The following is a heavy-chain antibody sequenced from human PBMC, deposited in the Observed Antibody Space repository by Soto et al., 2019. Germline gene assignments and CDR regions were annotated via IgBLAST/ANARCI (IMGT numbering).Heavy chain of an antibody. J-gene: IGHJ5*02. CDR2: ISQSGST. V-gene: IGHV4-31*03. Sequence: SETLSLTCTVSGGSITSGGFYWSWIRQHPGAGLEFIGYISQSGSTYYNPALKSRVTISVGTSETQFSLKLGSVTAADTAPYYCARGYSAYGYNWFDPWGQGTLVTVSS. CDR1: GGSITSGGFY. CDR3: ARGYSAYGYNWFDP. D-gene: IGHD5-12*01.